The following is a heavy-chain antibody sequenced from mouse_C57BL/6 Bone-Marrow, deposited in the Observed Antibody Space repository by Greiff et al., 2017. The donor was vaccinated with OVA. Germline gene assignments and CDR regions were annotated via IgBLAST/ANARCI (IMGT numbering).Heavy chain of an antibody. CDR2: INYDGSST. V-gene: IGHV5-16*01. CDR3: ARDYDYVLDY. D-gene: IGHD2-4*01. J-gene: IGHJ2*01. CDR1: GFTFSDYY. Sequence: DVKLVESEGGLVQPGSSMKLSCTASGFTFSDYYMAWVRQVPEKGLEWVANINYDGSSTYYLDSLKSRFIISRDNAKNILYLQMSSLKSEDTATYYCARDYDYVLDYWGQGTTLTVSS.